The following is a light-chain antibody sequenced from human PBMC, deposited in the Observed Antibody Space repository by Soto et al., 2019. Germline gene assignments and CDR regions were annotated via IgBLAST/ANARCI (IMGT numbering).Light chain of an antibody. CDR1: GSDVGGYNY. CDR2: DVN. CDR3: SSYTSTNALV. V-gene: IGLV2-14*03. Sequence: QSALTQPASVSGSPGQSITVSCTGTGSDVGGYNYVSWYQQYPGQAPKLMIYDVNKRPSGVSNRFSGSKSGNTASLTFSGLQVEDEADYYCSSYTSTNALVFGVGTKVTV. J-gene: IGLJ1*01.